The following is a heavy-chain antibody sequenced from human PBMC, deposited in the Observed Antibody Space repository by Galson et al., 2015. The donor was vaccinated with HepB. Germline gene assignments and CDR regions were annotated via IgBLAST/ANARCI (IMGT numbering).Heavy chain of an antibody. CDR3: ARAYDYVWGSYRYSRNYNYYGMDV. D-gene: IGHD3-16*02. CDR2: IYSGGST. CDR1: GFTVSSNY. J-gene: IGHJ6*02. V-gene: IGHV3-66*01. Sequence: SLRLSCAASGFTVSSNYMSWVRQAPGKGLEWVSVIYSGGSTYYADSVKGRFTISRDNSKNTLYLQMNSLRAEDTAVYYCARAYDYVWGSYRYSRNYNYYGMDVWGQGTTVTVSS.